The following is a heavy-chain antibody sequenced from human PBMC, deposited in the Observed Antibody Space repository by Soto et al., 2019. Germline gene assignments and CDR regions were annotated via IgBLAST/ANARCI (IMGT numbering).Heavy chain of an antibody. CDR3: ARHQHLGYDFWSGYNEGYYYMDV. Sequence: GGSLRLSCAASGFTFSSYWLSWVRQAPGKGLEWVAYIKQDGSEKYYVDSVKGRFTISRDNAKNSLFLQMNSLRAEDTAVYYCARHQHLGYDFWSGYNEGYYYMDVWGKGTTVTVSS. J-gene: IGHJ6*03. CDR2: IKQDGSEK. D-gene: IGHD3-3*01. V-gene: IGHV3-7*01. CDR1: GFTFSSYW.